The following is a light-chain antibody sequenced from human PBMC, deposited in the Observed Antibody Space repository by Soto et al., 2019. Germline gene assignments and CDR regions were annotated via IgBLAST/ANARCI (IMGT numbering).Light chain of an antibody. CDR3: QHYNSYSEA. Sequence: EVVLTQSPGTLSLSAGERATLSCRASQSVNSNLAWYQQKPGQAPRLLIYATSNRATGIPARFSGSGSGTDFTLTISSLEPEDFATYYCQHYNSYSEAFGQGTKVDIK. CDR1: QSVNSN. CDR2: ATS. V-gene: IGKV3-11*01. J-gene: IGKJ1*01.